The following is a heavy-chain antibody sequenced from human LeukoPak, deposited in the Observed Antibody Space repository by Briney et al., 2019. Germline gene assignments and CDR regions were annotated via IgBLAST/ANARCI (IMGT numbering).Heavy chain of an antibody. CDR2: IYYSGST. D-gene: IGHD2-15*01. CDR1: GGSISSSSYY. J-gene: IGHJ4*02. Sequence: PSETLSLTCTVSGGSISSSSYYWGWIRQPPGKGLEWIGSIYYSGSTYYNPSLKSRATISVDTSKNQFSLKLSSVTAADTAVYYCARDSAGVADYWGQGTLVTVSS. CDR3: ARDSAGVADY. V-gene: IGHV4-39*07.